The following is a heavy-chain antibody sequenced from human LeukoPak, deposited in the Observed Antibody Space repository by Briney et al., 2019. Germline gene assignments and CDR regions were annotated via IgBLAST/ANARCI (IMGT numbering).Heavy chain of an antibody. J-gene: IGHJ4*02. CDR2: INHSGST. D-gene: IGHD2-15*01. V-gene: IGHV4-34*01. CDR1: GGSFSGYY. Sequence: SETLSLTCAVYGGSFSGYYWSWIRQPPGKGLEWIGEINHSGSTNYNPSLKSRVTISVDTSKNQFSLKLSSVTAADTAVYYCARGLKVVAAATSHYFDYWGQGTLVTVSS. CDR3: ARGLKVVAAATSHYFDY.